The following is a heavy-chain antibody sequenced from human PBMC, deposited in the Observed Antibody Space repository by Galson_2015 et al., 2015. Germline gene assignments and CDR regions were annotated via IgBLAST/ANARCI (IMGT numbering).Heavy chain of an antibody. CDR1: GYTFTSYD. D-gene: IGHD3-10*01. J-gene: IGHJ6*03. V-gene: IGHV1-8*01. CDR2: MNPNSGNT. CDR3: ARARKPMVRGVSYYYYMDV. Sequence: SVKVSCKASGYTFTSYDINWVRQAPGQGLEWMGWMNPNSGNTGYAQKFQGRVTTTRNTSISTAYMELSSPRSEDTAVYYCARARKPMVRGVSYYYYMDVWGKGTTVTVSS.